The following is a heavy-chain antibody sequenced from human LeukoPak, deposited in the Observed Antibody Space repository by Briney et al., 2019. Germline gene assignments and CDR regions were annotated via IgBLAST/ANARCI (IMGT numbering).Heavy chain of an antibody. CDR2: ISGSGGST. D-gene: IGHD3-22*01. CDR1: GFTFSSYA. CDR3: AKDGREYYDSSGYLDY. V-gene: IGHV3-23*01. Sequence: GGSLRLSCAASGFTFSSYAMSWVRQAPGKRLEWVSAISGSGGSTYYADSVKGRFTISRDNSKNTLYLQMNSLRAEDTAVYYCAKDGREYYDSSGYLDYWGQGTLVTVSS. J-gene: IGHJ4*02.